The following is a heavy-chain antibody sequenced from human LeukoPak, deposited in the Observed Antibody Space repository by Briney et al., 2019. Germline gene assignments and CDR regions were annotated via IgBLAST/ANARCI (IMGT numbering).Heavy chain of an antibody. Sequence: SETLSLTCNVSGGAISSTAYYWGWIRQPPGKGLEWIGSIYYSGSTNYNPSLKSRVTISVDTSKNQFSLKLSSVTAADTAVYYCASSPQITYCSSTSCSHRNPNWFDPWGQGTLVTVSS. CDR2: IYYSGST. V-gene: IGHV4-39*07. CDR1: GGAISSTAYY. CDR3: ASSPQITYCSSTSCSHRNPNWFDP. D-gene: IGHD2-2*01. J-gene: IGHJ5*02.